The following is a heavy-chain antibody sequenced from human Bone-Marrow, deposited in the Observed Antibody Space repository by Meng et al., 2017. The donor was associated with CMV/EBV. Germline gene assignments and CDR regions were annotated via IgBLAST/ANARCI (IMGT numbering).Heavy chain of an antibody. D-gene: IGHD6-13*01. CDR2: IIPVLGTA. Sequence: QVQLVQSGAEVKKPGSSVKVSCKASGGMFSKYTLSWVRQAPGQGLEWMGWIIPVLGTANYAQKFQGRVTITADEGTSTAYMEMSSLRSEDTAVYYCARASLAAADYWGQGTLVTVSS. CDR1: GGMFSKYT. CDR3: ARASLAAADY. V-gene: IGHV1-69*11. J-gene: IGHJ4*02.